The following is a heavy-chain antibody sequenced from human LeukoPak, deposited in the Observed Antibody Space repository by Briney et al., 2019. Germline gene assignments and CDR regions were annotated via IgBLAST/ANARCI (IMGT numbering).Heavy chain of an antibody. J-gene: IGHJ4*02. CDR3: ARLSQTPDYYSSGGYYYIGY. Sequence: ASVKVSCKASRYTFSSYDINWVREAAGQGLEWMGWMNPNTGRTGLAQKFQGRLTMTRDTSISTAYMELSSLRSEDTAVYYCARLSQTPDYYSSGGYYYIGYWGQGTPVTVSS. CDR1: RYTFSSYD. V-gene: IGHV1-8*01. CDR2: MNPNTGRT. D-gene: IGHD3-22*01.